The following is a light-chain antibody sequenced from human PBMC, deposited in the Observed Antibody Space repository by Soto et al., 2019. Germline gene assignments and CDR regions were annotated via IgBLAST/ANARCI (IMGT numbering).Light chain of an antibody. CDR2: DVS. Sequence: DTQMTQSPSSLSASVGDRVTIACQASQDITNFLNWYQQKPGEAPKLLIYDVSNLHTGVPSRFSGSGARTHFSLTITTLQPEDIATYYCQQYDSVPITFGQGTRL. CDR3: QQYDSVPIT. J-gene: IGKJ5*01. V-gene: IGKV1-33*01. CDR1: QDITNF.